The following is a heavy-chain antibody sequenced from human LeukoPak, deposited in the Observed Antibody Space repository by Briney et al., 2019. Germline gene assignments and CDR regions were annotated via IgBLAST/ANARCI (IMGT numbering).Heavy chain of an antibody. D-gene: IGHD3-9*01. V-gene: IGHV3-23*01. CDR1: GFTFSSYA. J-gene: IGHJ3*02. Sequence: PGGSLRLSCAASGFTFSSYAMSWVRQAPGKGLEWVSAISGSGGSTYYADSVKGRFTISRDNSKNTLYLQMNSLRAEDTAVYYCAKLYISPLLRYFDWFPGDDAFDIWGQGTMVTVSS. CDR3: AKLYISPLLRYFDWFPGDDAFDI. CDR2: ISGSGGST.